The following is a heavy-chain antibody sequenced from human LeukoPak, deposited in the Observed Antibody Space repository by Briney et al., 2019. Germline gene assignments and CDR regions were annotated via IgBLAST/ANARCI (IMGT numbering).Heavy chain of an antibody. V-gene: IGHV3-23*01. CDR3: ARDIDYYGSGSPDWYFDL. J-gene: IGHJ2*01. CDR2: ISGSDGST. CDR1: GFGFSSYA. Sequence: GGSLRLSCAASGFGFSSYAMSWVRQAPGKGLEWVSGISGSDGSTYYADSVKGRFTISRDNSKNTLYLQMNSLRAEDMAVYYCARDIDYYGSGSPDWYFDLWGRGTLVTVSS. D-gene: IGHD3-10*01.